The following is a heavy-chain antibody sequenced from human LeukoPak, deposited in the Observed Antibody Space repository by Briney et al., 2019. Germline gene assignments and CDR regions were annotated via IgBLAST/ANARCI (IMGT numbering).Heavy chain of an antibody. J-gene: IGHJ3*02. V-gene: IGHV1-2*02. D-gene: IGHD3-10*01. CDR3: AGYYYASGSYDLFVWDAFDI. CDR2: INPNSGGT. CDR1: GYTFTDYY. Sequence: ASVKVSCKASGYTFTDYYMHWVRQAPGQGLEWMGWINPNSGGTNYAQKFQGRVTMTRDTSISTAYMEVSRLTSDDTAVYYCAGYYYASGSYDLFVWDAFDIWGQGTMVTVSS.